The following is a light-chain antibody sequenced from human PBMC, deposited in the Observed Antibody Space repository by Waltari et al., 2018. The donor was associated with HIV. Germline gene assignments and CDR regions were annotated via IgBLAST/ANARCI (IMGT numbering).Light chain of an antibody. CDR3: CSYAGSSTYV. Sequence: QSALTQPASVSGSPGQSTTISCTGTRSDVGSNKLFSWYQQHPGKAPKLMIYEVSKRPSGVSNLFSGSIAGTASLTISGLQSEDAADYSCCSYAGSSTYVFGTGTKVTVL. CDR1: RSDVGSNKL. V-gene: IGLV2-23*02. J-gene: IGLJ1*01. CDR2: EVS.